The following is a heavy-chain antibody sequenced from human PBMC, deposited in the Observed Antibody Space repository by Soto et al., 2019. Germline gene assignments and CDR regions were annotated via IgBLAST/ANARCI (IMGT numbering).Heavy chain of an antibody. CDR3: ARDLYYNFWSRYSEAQPRAYYFDY. D-gene: IGHD3-3*01. CDR2: IFYSGVT. CDR1: GGSVSSSNYY. V-gene: IGHV4-61*01. J-gene: IGHJ4*02. Sequence: QVQLQESGPGLVKPSETLSLTCSVSGGSVSSSNYYWTWVRQPPGKGLEWIGHIFYSGVTNYNPSLKSRVTISVDTSNNQFSLKLTSVTAADTAVYYCARDLYYNFWSRYSEAQPRAYYFDYWGQGTLVTVSS.